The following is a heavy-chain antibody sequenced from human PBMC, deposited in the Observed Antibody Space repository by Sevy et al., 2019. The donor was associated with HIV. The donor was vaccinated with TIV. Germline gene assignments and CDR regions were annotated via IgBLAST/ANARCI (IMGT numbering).Heavy chain of an antibody. J-gene: IGHJ2*01. V-gene: IGHV4-39*01. CDR1: GGSISSGSYY. CDR2: IYYAGNT. Sequence: SETLSLTCTVSGGSISSGSYYWAWIRQPPVKGLEWIGSIYYAGNTYDSPSLQSRVTISVDTSKNQFSLKLGSVTAADTAVYHCARQIYSGSGDYRYFDLWGRGTLVTVSS. D-gene: IGHD3-10*01. CDR3: ARQIYSGSGDYRYFDL.